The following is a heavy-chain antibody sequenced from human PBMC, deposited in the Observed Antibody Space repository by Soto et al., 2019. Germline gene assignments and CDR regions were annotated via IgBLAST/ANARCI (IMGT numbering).Heavy chain of an antibody. CDR1: GLTFSNYA. CDR3: AKNQERELPRVIDF. V-gene: IGHV3-23*01. Sequence: EVRLLESGGGLLKPGGSLRLSCATSGLTFSNYAMSWVRQAPGGGLEWVSSMSGSSSTTYYPDSVRGRFTISRDRSKNTLYLQMSSLRAEDTALYYCAKNQERELPRVIDFWGQGTLVTVSS. CDR2: MSGSSSTT. D-gene: IGHD1-7*01. J-gene: IGHJ4*02.